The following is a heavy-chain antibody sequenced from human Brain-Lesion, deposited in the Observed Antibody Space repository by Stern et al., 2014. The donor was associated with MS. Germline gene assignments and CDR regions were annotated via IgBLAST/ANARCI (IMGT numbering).Heavy chain of an antibody. D-gene: IGHD3-10*01. Sequence: EVQLVQSGGGLVQPGGSLRLSCAASGFTFSNYWMHWVRQAPGQGLGWVSRVNKDGRRTSYADSVKGRFTMSRDNAKNTLYLQMNSLRVEDTAIYYCARGERWFDSWGQGTLVTVSS. CDR3: ARGERWFDS. CDR1: GFTFSNYW. V-gene: IGHV3-74*02. CDR2: VNKDGRRT. J-gene: IGHJ5*01.